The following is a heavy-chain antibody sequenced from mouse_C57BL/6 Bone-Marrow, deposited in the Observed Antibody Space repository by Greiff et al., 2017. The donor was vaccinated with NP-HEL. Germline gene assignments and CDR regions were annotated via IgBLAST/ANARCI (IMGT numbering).Heavy chain of an antibody. CDR3: ARRTGPSYYAMDY. V-gene: IGHV5-17*01. CDR2: ISSGSSTI. CDR1: GFTFSDYG. D-gene: IGHD4-1*01. Sequence: DVMLVESGGGLVKPGGSLKLSCAASGFTFSDYGMHWVRQAPEKGLEWVAYISSGSSTIYYADTVKGRFTISRDNAKNTLFLQMTSLRSEDTAMYYCARRTGPSYYAMDYWGQGTSVTVSS. J-gene: IGHJ4*01.